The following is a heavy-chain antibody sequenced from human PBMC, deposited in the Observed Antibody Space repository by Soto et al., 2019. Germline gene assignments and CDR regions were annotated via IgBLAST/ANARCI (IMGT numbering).Heavy chain of an antibody. V-gene: IGHV5-51*01. J-gene: IGHJ6*02. CDR2: IYPAYSEN. CDR1: GYTFTNCW. CDR3: EAAIYCYGMDV. Sequence: PGESLDISCKGAGYTFTNCWIWLVRQMPGKGLDCMGIIYPAYSENKHNTSFQAQDTISADKYITTTYLQWSSLNASDSAIYYYEAAIYCYGMDVWGQGTPVTVSS.